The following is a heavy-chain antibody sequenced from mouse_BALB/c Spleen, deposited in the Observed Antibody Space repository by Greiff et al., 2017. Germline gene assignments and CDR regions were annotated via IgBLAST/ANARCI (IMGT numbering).Heavy chain of an antibody. CDR1: GYAFTNYL. CDR3: ARDYYYGSRGFAY. J-gene: IGHJ3*01. Sequence: QVQLQQSGAELVRPGTSVKVSCKASGYAFTNYLIEWVKQRPGQGLEWIGVINPGSGGTNYNEKFKGKATLTADKSSSTAYMQLSSLTSDDSAVYFCARDYYYGSRGFAYWGQGTLVTVSA. D-gene: IGHD1-1*01. CDR2: INPGSGGT. V-gene: IGHV1-54*01.